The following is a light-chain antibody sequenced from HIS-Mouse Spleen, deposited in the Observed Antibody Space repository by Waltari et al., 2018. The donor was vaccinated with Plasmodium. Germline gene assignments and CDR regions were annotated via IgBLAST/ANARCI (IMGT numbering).Light chain of an antibody. CDR1: SSRVGGYNY. V-gene: IGLV2-11*01. Sequence: QSALTQPRSVSGSPGQSVTISCTGTSSRVGGYNYVPWYQQHPGKAPKLMIYDASKRPAGVPDRFSGSKSGNTASLTISGLQAEDEADYYCCSYAGGYTYVFGTGTKVTVL. J-gene: IGLJ1*01. CDR3: CSYAGGYTYV. CDR2: DAS.